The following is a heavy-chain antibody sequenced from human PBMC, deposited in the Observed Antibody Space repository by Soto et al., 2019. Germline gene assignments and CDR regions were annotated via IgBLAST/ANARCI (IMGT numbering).Heavy chain of an antibody. J-gene: IGHJ6*03. CDR3: AKGVSLHRNFYYYMDV. V-gene: IGHV3-30*18. CDR1: GFTFSSYG. CDR2: ISSDESDK. Sequence: QLVESGGGVVQPGRSLRLSCAASGFTFSSYGMHWVRQAPGKGLAWVAVISSDESDKYYADSVRGRFTISRDHSKNTLYLQMNRLRAEDTGMYYCAKGVSLHRNFYYYMDVCGKGTTVTVSS. D-gene: IGHD3-16*01.